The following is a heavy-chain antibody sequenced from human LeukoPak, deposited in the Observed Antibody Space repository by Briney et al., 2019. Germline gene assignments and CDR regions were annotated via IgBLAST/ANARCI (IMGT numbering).Heavy chain of an antibody. J-gene: IGHJ6*03. V-gene: IGHV3-74*01. CDR1: GFTFSSYW. Sequence: PGGSLRLSCAASGFTFSSYWMHWVRQAPGKGLVWVSRINSDGSSTSYADSVKGRFTISRDNAKNTLYLQMNSLRAEDTAVYYCARERYEAPYYYYYYMDVWGKGTTVNVSS. CDR2: INSDGSST. CDR3: ARERYEAPYYYYYYMDV. D-gene: IGHD2-2*01.